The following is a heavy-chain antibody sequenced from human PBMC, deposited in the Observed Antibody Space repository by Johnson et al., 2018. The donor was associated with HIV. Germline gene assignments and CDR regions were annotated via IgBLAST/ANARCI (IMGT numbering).Heavy chain of an antibody. CDR2: ISYDGSNK. CDR1: GFTFSSYA. CDR3: AKESYTGGLDI. V-gene: IGHV3-30*04. D-gene: IGHD4-23*01. Sequence: QVQLVESGGGVVQPGGSLRLSCAASGFTFSSYAMHWVRQAPGKGLEWVAVISYDGSNKYYVAPVQGRFTISRDNSKNTLYLQMNSLGAEDTAVYDCAKESYTGGLDIWGQGTMVTVSS. J-gene: IGHJ3*02.